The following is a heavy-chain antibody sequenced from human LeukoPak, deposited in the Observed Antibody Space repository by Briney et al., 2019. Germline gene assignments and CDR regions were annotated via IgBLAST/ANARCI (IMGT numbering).Heavy chain of an antibody. CDR3: ARGGANRGRFEY. Sequence: GGSLRLSCAASGFTFSTYGMNWVRQAPGKGLEWVSFISSSSEYIYYADSVKGRFIISRDNAKNSLYLQVNSLRAEDTAVYYCARGGANRGRFEYWGQGTLVTVSS. CDR2: ISSSSEYI. V-gene: IGHV3-21*01. D-gene: IGHD4/OR15-4a*01. J-gene: IGHJ4*02. CDR1: GFTFSTYG.